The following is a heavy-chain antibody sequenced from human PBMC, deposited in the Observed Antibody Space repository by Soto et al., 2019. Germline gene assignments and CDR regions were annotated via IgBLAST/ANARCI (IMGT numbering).Heavy chain of an antibody. CDR1: GYTFTSYD. V-gene: IGHV1-8*01. D-gene: IGHD6-19*01. CDR3: ARAAYSSGWLDAFDI. Sequence: QVQLVQSGAEVKKPGASVKVSCKASGYTFTSYDINWVRQATGQGLEWMGWMNPNSGNTGYAQKFQGRVTMTRNTSISTAYMELSSLRSEDTAVYCCARAAYSSGWLDAFDIWGQGTMVTVSS. CDR2: MNPNSGNT. J-gene: IGHJ3*02.